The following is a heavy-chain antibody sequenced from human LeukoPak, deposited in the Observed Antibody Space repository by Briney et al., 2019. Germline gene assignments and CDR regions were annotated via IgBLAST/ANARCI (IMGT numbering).Heavy chain of an antibody. Sequence: TFTSXGINWVRQAPGQGLEWMGWISGYNGNANYAQKLQGRVTMTTDTSTSTAYMELRSLRSDDTAVYYCAXXXXXXXXXXXXXFXXXXFDIWGXGXMVTVSS. CDR3: AXXXXXXXXXXXXXFXXXXFDI. CDR1: TFTSXG. CDR2: ISGYNGNA. V-gene: IGHV1-18*01. J-gene: IGHJ3*02.